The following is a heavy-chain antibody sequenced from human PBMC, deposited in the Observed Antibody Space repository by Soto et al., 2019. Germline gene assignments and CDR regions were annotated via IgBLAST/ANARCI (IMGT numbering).Heavy chain of an antibody. J-gene: IGHJ4*02. V-gene: IGHV3-23*01. CDR1: GFTFSGYY. Sequence: EEQLLESGGGLVQPGGSLRLSCAASGFTFSGYYLSWVRQAPGKGLEWVSAISNGGENTHYADSVKGRFTVSRDNAKNTLFLEMNSLRVEDTAIYYCVKDVLVLWGQGTRVTVSS. CDR3: VKDVLVL. CDR2: ISNGGENT.